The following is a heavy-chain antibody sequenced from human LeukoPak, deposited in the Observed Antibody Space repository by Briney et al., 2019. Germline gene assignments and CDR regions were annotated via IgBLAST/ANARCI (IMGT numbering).Heavy chain of an antibody. V-gene: IGHV4-39*07. CDR2: IYYSGST. CDR3: ARDHMSSSGWYPISGVFGP. J-gene: IGHJ5*02. Sequence: PSETLSLTCTVSGGSISSSSYYWGWIRQPPGKGLEWIGSIYYSGSTYYNPSLKSRVTISVDTSKNQFSLKLSSVTAADTAVYYCARDHMSSSGWYPISGVFGPWGQGTLVTVSS. CDR1: GGSISSSSYY. D-gene: IGHD6-19*01.